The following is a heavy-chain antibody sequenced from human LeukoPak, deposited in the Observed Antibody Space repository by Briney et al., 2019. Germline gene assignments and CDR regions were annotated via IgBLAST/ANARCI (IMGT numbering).Heavy chain of an antibody. CDR1: RFTFSSYW. Sequence: GGSLRLSCVASRFTFSSYWMHWVRQAPGKGLEWVANIKQDGSEKYYVDSVKGRFTISRDNAKNSLYLQMNSLRAEDTAVYYCASEVRLVPDYWGQGTLVTVSS. J-gene: IGHJ4*02. D-gene: IGHD6-19*01. V-gene: IGHV3-7*01. CDR3: ASEVRLVPDY. CDR2: IKQDGSEK.